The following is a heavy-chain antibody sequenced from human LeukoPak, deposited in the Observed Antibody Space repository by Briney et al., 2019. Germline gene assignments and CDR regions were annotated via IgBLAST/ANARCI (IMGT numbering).Heavy chain of an antibody. CDR3: AGETIWFGELSADY. J-gene: IGHJ4*02. CDR1: LYTFTSYS. Sequence: ASAKVSSKPSLYTFTSYSTSWVPQTPAQGVGWVGWISAHNGNTNYAQKLQGRVTMTTDTSTSTAYMELRSMRSGDTAVYYCAGETIWFGELSADYWGQGTLVTVSS. D-gene: IGHD3-10*01. CDR2: ISAHNGNT. V-gene: IGHV1-18*01.